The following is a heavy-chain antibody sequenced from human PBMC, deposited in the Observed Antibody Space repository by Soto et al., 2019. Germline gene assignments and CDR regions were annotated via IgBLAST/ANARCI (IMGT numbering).Heavy chain of an antibody. V-gene: IGHV4-61*08. CDR1: GGSVSSGGYY. Sequence: SETLSLTCTVSGGSVSSGGYYWSWIRQPPGKGLEWIGYIYYSGSTNYNPSLKSRVTISVDTPKNQFSLKLSSVTAADTAVYYCARVIAVAGNNDYWGQGNLVTVSS. CDR2: IYYSGST. CDR3: ARVIAVAGNNDY. D-gene: IGHD6-19*01. J-gene: IGHJ4*02.